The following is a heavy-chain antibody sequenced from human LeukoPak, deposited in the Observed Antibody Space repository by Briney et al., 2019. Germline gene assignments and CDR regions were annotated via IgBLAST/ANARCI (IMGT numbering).Heavy chain of an antibody. CDR2: IYYSGST. Sequence: TSGTLSLTCAVSGGSISSSNWWCWVRQPPGQGLEWIGEIYYSGSTNYNPSLKSRVTISLDKSKNQFSLKLSSVTAADTAVYYCARIPYASSSGGVYWGQGTLVTVSS. V-gene: IGHV4-4*02. D-gene: IGHD6-6*01. CDR1: GGSISSSNW. CDR3: ARIPYASSSGGVY. J-gene: IGHJ4*02.